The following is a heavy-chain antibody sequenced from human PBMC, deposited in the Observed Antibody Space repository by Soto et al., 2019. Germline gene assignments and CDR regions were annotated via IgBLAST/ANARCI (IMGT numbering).Heavy chain of an antibody. CDR3: ARDLYPGLGSCSSTSCYRRLQPWITGLDP. V-gene: IGHV6-1*01. Sequence: SQGRSLTCAIPGDIVSSNSAASNWIRQSPSRGLEWLGRTYYRSKWYNDYAVSVKSRITINPDTSKNQFYLQLNSVTPEHTAVYYCARDLYPGLGSCSSTSCYRRLQPWITGLDPWGHGTRGIVSS. J-gene: IGHJ5*02. CDR2: TYYRSKWYN. D-gene: IGHD2-2*02. CDR1: GDIVSSNSAA.